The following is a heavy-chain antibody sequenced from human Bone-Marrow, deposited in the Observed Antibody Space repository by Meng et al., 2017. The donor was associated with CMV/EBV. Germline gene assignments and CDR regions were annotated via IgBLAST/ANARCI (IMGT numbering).Heavy chain of an antibody. V-gene: IGHV4-34*01. D-gene: IGHD2-2*01. CDR1: GGSFSGYY. CDR3: ARPSYCSSTSCYLFDY. J-gene: IGHJ4*01. CDR2: INHSGST. Sequence: SETLSLTCAVYGGSFSGYYWSWIRQPPGKGLEWIGDINHSGSTNYNPSLKSRVTISVDTSKNQFSLKLSSVTAADTAVYYCARPSYCSSTSCYLFDYWGHGTLVTVSS.